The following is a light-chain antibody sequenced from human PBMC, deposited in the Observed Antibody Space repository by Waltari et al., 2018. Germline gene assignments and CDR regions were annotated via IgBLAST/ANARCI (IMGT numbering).Light chain of an antibody. J-gene: IGKJ4*01. Sequence: EIVLTQSPATLSLYPGERATLSCRASQSVNEYLAWYQQTPGQAPRLLIYDASNRATGIPARFSGSGSGTDFTLTISSLEPEDFAIYYCHVRSNWPPVTFGGGTKVEIK. CDR2: DAS. CDR1: QSVNEY. CDR3: HVRSNWPPVT. V-gene: IGKV3-11*01.